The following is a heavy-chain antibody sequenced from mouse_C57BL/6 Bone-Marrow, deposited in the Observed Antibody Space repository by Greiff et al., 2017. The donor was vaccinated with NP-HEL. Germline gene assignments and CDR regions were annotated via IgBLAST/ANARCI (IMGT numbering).Heavy chain of an antibody. CDR2: INPGSGGT. J-gene: IGHJ2*01. CDR3: ARWGYGNYFDY. CDR1: GYAFTNYL. Sequence: VQLQQSGAELVRPGPSVKVSCKASGYAFTNYLIEWVKQRPGQGLEWIGVINPGSGGTNYNEKFKGKATLTADKSSSTAYMQLSSLTSEDSAVYFCARWGYGNYFDYWGQGTTLTVSS. D-gene: IGHD2-10*02. V-gene: IGHV1-54*01.